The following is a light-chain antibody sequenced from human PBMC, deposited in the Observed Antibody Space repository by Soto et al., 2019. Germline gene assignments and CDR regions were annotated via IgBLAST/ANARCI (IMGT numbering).Light chain of an antibody. J-gene: IGLJ1*01. CDR2: GNS. CDR1: SSNIGAGYD. V-gene: IGLV1-40*01. CDR3: QSYDSSLGYV. Sequence: QSVLTQPPSVSGAPGQRVTISCTGSSSNIGAGYDVHWYQQLPGTAPKLLIYGNSNRPSGVPDQFSGSKSGTSASLAITGLQAEDEADYYCQSYDSSLGYVFGTGTKVTVL.